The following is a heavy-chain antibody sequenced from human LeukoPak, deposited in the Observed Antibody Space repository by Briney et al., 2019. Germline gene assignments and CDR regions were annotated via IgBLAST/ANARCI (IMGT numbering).Heavy chain of an antibody. Sequence: ASVKVSCKVSGYTLTELSMHWVRQAPGKGLEWMGGFDPEDGETIYAQKFQGRVTMTEDTSTDTAYMELSSLRSEDTAVYYCARGPVAAAGTRTFPFDYWGQGTLVTVSS. V-gene: IGHV1-24*01. CDR1: GYTLTELS. J-gene: IGHJ4*02. CDR3: ARGPVAAAGTRTFPFDY. CDR2: FDPEDGET. D-gene: IGHD6-13*01.